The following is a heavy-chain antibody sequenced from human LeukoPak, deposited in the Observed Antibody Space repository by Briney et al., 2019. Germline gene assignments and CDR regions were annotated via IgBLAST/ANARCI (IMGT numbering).Heavy chain of an antibody. CDR1: GFTFGDYA. J-gene: IGHJ4*02. Sequence: GGSLRLSCTVSGFTFGDYAMHWVRQASGKGLEWVGRITSKPNSYATVYAASVKGRFTISSDDSKNTAYLQMNSLKIEDTAVYYCTGGSGWYSPDYWGQGTLVTVSS. D-gene: IGHD6-19*01. CDR3: TGGSGWYSPDY. CDR2: ITSKPNSYAT. V-gene: IGHV3-73*01.